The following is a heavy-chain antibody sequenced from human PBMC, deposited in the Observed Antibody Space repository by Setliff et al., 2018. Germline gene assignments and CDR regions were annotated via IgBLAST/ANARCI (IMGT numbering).Heavy chain of an antibody. Sequence: ASVKVSCKASGYTFSRYGISWVRQAPGQGLEWMGWISAYNGNTNYAQKFQGRVTMTRDTSISTAYMELRRLKSDDTAVYYCARGEHIVSGDFYHYIDVWGKGTTVTVSS. D-gene: IGHD2-15*01. CDR3: ARGEHIVSGDFYHYIDV. J-gene: IGHJ6*03. V-gene: IGHV1-18*01. CDR2: ISAYNGNT. CDR1: GYTFSRYG.